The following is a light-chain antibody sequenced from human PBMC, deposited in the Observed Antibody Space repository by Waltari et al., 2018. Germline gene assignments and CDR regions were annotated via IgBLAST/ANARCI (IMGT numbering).Light chain of an antibody. CDR1: QSISTY. CDR2: AAS. Sequence: DIQMTQSPSSLSASVGDRVTITCRASQSISTYLNWYQQKPGKAPKLLIFAASSLQSGVPSRFRGSASGRDFTLIISSLQPEDFATYYCQQTYSHFRTFGQWTKVEIK. J-gene: IGKJ1*01. V-gene: IGKV1-39*01. CDR3: QQTYSHFRT.